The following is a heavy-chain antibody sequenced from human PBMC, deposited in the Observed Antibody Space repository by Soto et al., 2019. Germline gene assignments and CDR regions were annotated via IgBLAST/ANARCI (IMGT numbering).Heavy chain of an antibody. CDR1: GFTFSSYS. CDR2: ISSSSSYI. CDR3: ARSRDGQADY. Sequence: EVQLVESGGGLVKPGGSLRLSCAASGFTFSSYSMNWVRQAPGKGLEWVSSISSSSSYIYYADSVKGRFTISRDNAKNSLYVQMNSLRAEDTAVYYCARSRDGQADYWGQGTLVTVSS. J-gene: IGHJ4*02. V-gene: IGHV3-21*01.